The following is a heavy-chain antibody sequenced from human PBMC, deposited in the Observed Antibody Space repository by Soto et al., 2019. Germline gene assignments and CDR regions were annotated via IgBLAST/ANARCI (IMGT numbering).Heavy chain of an antibody. Sequence: QVQLVESGGGVVQPGRSLRLSCAASGFSLSNYGMHWVRQAPGKGLEWVAVISYHGRDEYYADSVQGRFTISRDTSKNTLYLQMNTRRPEDTAVYYSVKDQLMNTVTTGGYWGQGTLVTVSS. CDR3: VKDQLMNTVTTGGY. CDR1: GFSLSNYG. CDR2: ISYHGRDE. V-gene: IGHV3-30*18. D-gene: IGHD4-17*01. J-gene: IGHJ4*02.